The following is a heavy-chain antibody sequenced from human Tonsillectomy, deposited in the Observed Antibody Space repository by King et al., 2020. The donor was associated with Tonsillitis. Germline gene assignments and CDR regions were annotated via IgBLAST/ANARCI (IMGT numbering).Heavy chain of an antibody. V-gene: IGHV4-59*01. CDR2: IYYSGST. J-gene: IGHJ4*02. D-gene: IGHD4-17*01. CDR1: GASISSYY. CDR3: ARRSGDYGDFDY. Sequence: QLQESGPGLVKPSETLSLTCTVSGASISSYYWSWIRQPPGKGLEWLGYIYYSGSTNYNPSLKSRVTISVDTSKNQFSLKLSSVTAADTAVYYCARRSGDYGDFDYWGQGTLVTVSS.